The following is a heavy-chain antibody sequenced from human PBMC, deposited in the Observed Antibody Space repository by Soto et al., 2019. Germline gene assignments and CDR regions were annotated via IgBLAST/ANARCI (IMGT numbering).Heavy chain of an antibody. J-gene: IGHJ6*02. CDR2: ITSSSGTI. V-gene: IGHV3-48*02. CDR1: GFTFSSYS. Sequence: AGSLRLSCAASGFTFSSYSMNWVRQAPGKGLEWVSYITSSSGTIFYADSVKGRFTISRDNAKNSLYLQMNSLRDEDTAVYYCARAAEGYYYYYGMDVWGQGTTVTVSS. CDR3: ARAAEGYYYYYGMDV.